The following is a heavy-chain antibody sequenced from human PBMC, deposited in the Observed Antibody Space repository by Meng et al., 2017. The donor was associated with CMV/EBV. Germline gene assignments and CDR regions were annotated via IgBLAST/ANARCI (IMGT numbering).Heavy chain of an antibody. CDR3: ARGYCSSTSCYTRYYYGMDV. Sequence: ASVKVSCKASGYTFTGYYMHWVRQAPGQGLEWMGWINPNSGGTNYAQKFQGRVTMTRDTSISTAYMELSRLRSDDTAVYYCARGYCSSTSCYTRYYYGMDVWGQGTTVTVSS. CDR1: GYTFTGYY. V-gene: IGHV1-2*02. D-gene: IGHD2-2*02. J-gene: IGHJ6*02. CDR2: INPNSGGT.